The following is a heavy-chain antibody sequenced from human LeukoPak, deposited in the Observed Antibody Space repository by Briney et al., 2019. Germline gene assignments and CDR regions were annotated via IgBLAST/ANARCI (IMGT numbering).Heavy chain of an antibody. CDR2: IRNKANGGTA. J-gene: IGHJ4*02. CDR1: GFTFSDYA. CDR3: CRAYSTGWLGINDY. D-gene: IGHD6-19*01. Sequence: GGSLRLSCTAAGFTFSDYAVTWVRQAPGKGLEWVGFIRNKANGGTADYAASVKGRFTISRDDSKTIAYLQMNSLKTEDTAVYYCCRAYSTGWLGINDYWGQGALVTVSS. V-gene: IGHV3-49*04.